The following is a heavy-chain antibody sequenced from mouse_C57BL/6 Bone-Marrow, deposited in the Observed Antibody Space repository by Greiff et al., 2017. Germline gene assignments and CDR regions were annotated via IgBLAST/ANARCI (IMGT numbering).Heavy chain of an antibody. CDR3: ARDYGSSGVYWYFDV. Sequence: EVQGVESGGGLVKPGGSLKLSCAASGFTFSDYGMHWVRQAPEKGLEWVAYISSGSSTIYYADTVKGRFTISRDNAKNTLVLQRTSLRSEDTAMYYCARDYGSSGVYWYFDVWGTGTTVTVSS. CDR2: ISSGSSTI. V-gene: IGHV5-17*01. J-gene: IGHJ1*03. D-gene: IGHD1-1*01. CDR1: GFTFSDYG.